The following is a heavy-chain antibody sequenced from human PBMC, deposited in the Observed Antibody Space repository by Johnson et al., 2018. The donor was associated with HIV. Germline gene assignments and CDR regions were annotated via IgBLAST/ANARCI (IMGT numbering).Heavy chain of an antibody. D-gene: IGHD3-3*01. J-gene: IGHJ3*02. CDR1: GFTFSSYA. Sequence: QVQLVESGGGVVQPGRSLRLSCAASGFTFSSYAMHWVRQAPGKGLEWVAVISYDGSNKYYADSVKGRFTISRDNSKNTLYLQMNSLRPEDTAGYYCARGCSVLQHLEWSFAAFDIWGQGTMVTVSS. CDR2: ISYDGSNK. CDR3: ARGCSVLQHLEWSFAAFDI. V-gene: IGHV3-30-3*01.